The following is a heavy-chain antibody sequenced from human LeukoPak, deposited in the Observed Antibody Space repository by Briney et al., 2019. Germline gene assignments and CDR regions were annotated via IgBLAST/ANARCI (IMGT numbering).Heavy chain of an antibody. CDR3: AKGVAVASPYYFDY. CDR2: ISGSGSST. CDR1: GSTFSSYA. D-gene: IGHD6-19*01. Sequence: PGGSLRLSCAASGSTFSSYAMSWVRQAPGKGLEWVSPISGSGSSTYYADSVKGRFTISRDNSKNTLYLQMISLRAEDTALYYCAKGVAVASPYYFDYWGQGTLVTVSS. V-gene: IGHV3-23*01. J-gene: IGHJ4*02.